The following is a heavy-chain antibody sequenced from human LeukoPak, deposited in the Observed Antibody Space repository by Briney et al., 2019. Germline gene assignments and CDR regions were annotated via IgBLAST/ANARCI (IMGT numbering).Heavy chain of an antibody. V-gene: IGHV3-53*04. CDR1: GFTVSSNY. CDR2: IYSGGST. J-gene: IGHJ6*02. D-gene: IGHD3-9*01. Sequence: GGSLRLSCAASGFTVSSNYMGWVRQAPGKGLEWVSVIYSGGSTYYADSVKGRFTISRHNSKNTLYLQMNSLRAEDTAVYYCARDQVYYDILTGYHYYYGMDVWGQGTTVTVSS. CDR3: ARDQVYYDILTGYHYYYGMDV.